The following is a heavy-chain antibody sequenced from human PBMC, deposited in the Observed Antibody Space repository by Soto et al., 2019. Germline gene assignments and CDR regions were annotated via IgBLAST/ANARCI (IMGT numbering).Heavy chain of an antibody. Sequence: PGESLKISCKGSGYSFTSYWIGWVRQMPGKGLEWMGIIYPGDSDTRYSPSFQGQVTISADKSISTAYLQWSSLRASDTAMYYCARHGYYDSSGYYGPDAFDIWGQGTMVTVSS. CDR3: ARHGYYDSSGYYGPDAFDI. V-gene: IGHV5-51*01. CDR1: GYSFTSYW. J-gene: IGHJ3*02. D-gene: IGHD3-22*01. CDR2: IYPGDSDT.